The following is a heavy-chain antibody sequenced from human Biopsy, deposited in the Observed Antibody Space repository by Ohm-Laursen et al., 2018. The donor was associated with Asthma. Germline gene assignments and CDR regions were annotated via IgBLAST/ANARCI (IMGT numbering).Heavy chain of an antibody. Sequence: VTLSLTCTVSGGSMSSSSYSWGWIRQPPGKGLEWIGSISYTGNTDIPSLRSRVTLSVDTSKNNFSLKLTSVTAADTAVFYCARHWNWGSFFDYWGQRMLVTVSS. CDR1: GGSMSSSSYS. V-gene: IGHV4-39*01. CDR2: ISYTGNT. CDR3: ARHWNWGSFFDY. D-gene: IGHD7-27*01. J-gene: IGHJ4*02.